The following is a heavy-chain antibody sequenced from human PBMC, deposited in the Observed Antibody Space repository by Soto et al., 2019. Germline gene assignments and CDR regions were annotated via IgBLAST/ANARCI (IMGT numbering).Heavy chain of an antibody. V-gene: IGHV1-69*12. CDR2: IMPIFGRP. CDR1: GGTFSDFA. Sequence: QVQLVQSGAEVKKPGSSMKVSCKASGGTFSDFAFSWVRQAPGQGPEWMGGIMPIFGRPDYPQKFRDRVTSTADESTSTVFVEWRSLTSEDTAVYYCATWLRMAGIGNYYYGMDVWGQGTTVTVSS. CDR3: ATWLRMAGIGNYYYGMDV. D-gene: IGHD6-19*01. J-gene: IGHJ6*02.